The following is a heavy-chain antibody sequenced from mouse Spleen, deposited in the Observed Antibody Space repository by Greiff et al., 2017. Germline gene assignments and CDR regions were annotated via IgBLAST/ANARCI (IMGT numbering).Heavy chain of an antibody. CDR3: ARQLGLPCAMDY. Sequence: DVQLQESGPGLVKPSQSLSLTCSVTGYSITSGYYRNWIRQFPGNKLEWMGYISYDGSNNYNPSLKKRISITRDTSKNQFFLKLNSVTTEDTATDYCARQLGLPCAMDYWGQGTSVTVSS. D-gene: IGHD3-1*01. CDR2: ISYDGSN. V-gene: IGHV3-6*01. CDR1: GYSITSGYY. J-gene: IGHJ4*01.